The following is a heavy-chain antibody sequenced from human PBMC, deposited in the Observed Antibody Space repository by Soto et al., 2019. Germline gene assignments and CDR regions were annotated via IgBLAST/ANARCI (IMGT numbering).Heavy chain of an antibody. D-gene: IGHD4-17*01. V-gene: IGHV1-8*01. CDR2: MNPNSGNT. CDR3: ARGRGDYDLYYYYYMDV. Sequence: ASVKVSCKASGYTFTSYDINWVRQATGQGLEWMGWMNPNSGNTGYAQKFQGRVTMTRNTSISTAYMELSSLRSEDTAVYYCARGRGDYDLYYYYYMDVWGKGTKVTVSS. J-gene: IGHJ6*03. CDR1: GYTFTSYD.